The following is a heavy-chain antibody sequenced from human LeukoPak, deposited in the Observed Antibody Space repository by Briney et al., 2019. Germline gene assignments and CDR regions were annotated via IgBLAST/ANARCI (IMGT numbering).Heavy chain of an antibody. D-gene: IGHD2-15*01. CDR2: IYSGGST. V-gene: IGHV3-53*04. Sequence: PGGSLRLSCAASGFTFSSYAMHWVRQAPGKGLEWVSVIYSGGSTYYADSVKGRFTISRHNSKNTLYLQMNSLRAEDTAVYYCARDPPFYCSGGSCYGGYWGQGTLVTVSS. CDR1: GFTFSSYA. J-gene: IGHJ4*02. CDR3: ARDPPFYCSGGSCYGGY.